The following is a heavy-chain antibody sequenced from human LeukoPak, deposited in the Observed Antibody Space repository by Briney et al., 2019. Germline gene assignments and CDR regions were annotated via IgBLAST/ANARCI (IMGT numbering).Heavy chain of an antibody. CDR1: GFTFSSDW. V-gene: IGHV3-30-3*01. J-gene: IGHJ4*02. D-gene: IGHD1-26*01. Sequence: GGSLRLSCAASGFTFSSDWMHWVRQAPGKGLEWVAVISYDGSNKYYADSVKGRFTISRDNSKNTLYLQMNSLRAEDTAVYYCARVGIVGAPDYWGQGTLVTVSS. CDR2: ISYDGSNK. CDR3: ARVGIVGAPDY.